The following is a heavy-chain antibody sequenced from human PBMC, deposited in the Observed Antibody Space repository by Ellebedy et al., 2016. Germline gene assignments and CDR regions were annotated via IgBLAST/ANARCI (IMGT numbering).Heavy chain of an antibody. J-gene: IGHJ1*01. CDR3: ANMPPFKSSPVRRDFQH. D-gene: IGHD2-2*01. Sequence: GGSLRLSCAASGFTFSSYAMSWVRQAPGKGLEWVSAISSSGGHTYYADSVKGRFTISRDHSKNTLYLKMNSLRAEDTAEYYCANMPPFKSSPVRRDFQHWGQGTLVTVSS. CDR2: ISSSGGHT. V-gene: IGHV3-23*01. CDR1: GFTFSSYA.